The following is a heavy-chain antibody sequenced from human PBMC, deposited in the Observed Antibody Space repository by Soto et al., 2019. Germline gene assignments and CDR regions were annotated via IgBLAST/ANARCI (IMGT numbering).Heavy chain of an antibody. CDR3: ARRGAVAGDYYDGMDV. V-gene: IGHV5-51*01. CDR2: IYPGDSDT. D-gene: IGHD6-19*01. Sequence: PGESLKISCKGSGYSFTSYWIGWVRQMPGKGLEWMGIIYPGDSDTRYSPSFQGQVTISADKPISTAYLQWSSLKASDTAMYYCARRGAVAGDYYDGMDVWGQGTTVTVSS. J-gene: IGHJ6*02. CDR1: GYSFTSYW.